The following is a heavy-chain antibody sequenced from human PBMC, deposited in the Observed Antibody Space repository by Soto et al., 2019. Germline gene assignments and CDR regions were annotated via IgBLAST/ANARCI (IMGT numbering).Heavy chain of an antibody. CDR3: AIWGISTSPAPGAMDV. J-gene: IGHJ6*02. V-gene: IGHV1-18*01. Sequence: QVQLVQSGAEVKKPGASVKVSCKASGYTFTSYGISWVRQAPGQGLEWMGWISAYNGNTNYAQKLQGRVTMTTDTSTSTAYMERRSLRSDDTAGYYCAIWGISTSPAPGAMDVWGQGTTVTVSS. CDR1: GYTFTSYG. CDR2: ISAYNGNT. D-gene: IGHD2-2*01.